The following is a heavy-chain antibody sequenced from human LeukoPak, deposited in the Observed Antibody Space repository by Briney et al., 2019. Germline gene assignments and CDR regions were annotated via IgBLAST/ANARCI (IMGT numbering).Heavy chain of an antibody. CDR3: ARAKSYIRPCAVYGLYYLDY. V-gene: IGHV4-34*01. Sequence: SETLTLTCAVYGGIFSDYYWRWIRQPPGKGLEWIGEINHNGSTNYNPSLNSRVTISVDTSKNQFSLKLSSVTATQTAVYYCARAKSYIRPCAVYGLYYLDYWGQGTLVTVSS. CDR2: INHNGST. D-gene: IGHD4-17*01. CDR1: GGIFSDYY. J-gene: IGHJ4*02.